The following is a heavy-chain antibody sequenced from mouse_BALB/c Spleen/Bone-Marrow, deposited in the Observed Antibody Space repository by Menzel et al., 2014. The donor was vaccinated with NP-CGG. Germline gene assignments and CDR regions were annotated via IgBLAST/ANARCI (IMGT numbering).Heavy chain of an antibody. J-gene: IGHJ2*01. CDR2: ISNLAYSI. D-gene: IGHD2-2*01. CDR3: TRDRGYDGGYYFDY. CDR1: GFNSSDYG. Sequence: EVHLVESGGGVVQPGGSRKLSCAASGFNSSDYGMAWVRLAPGKGPEWVGFISNLAYSIYYEDTVTGRFTISRENAKNTLYLEMSSLRFEDTAMYYCTRDRGYDGGYYFDYWGQGTTLTVSS. V-gene: IGHV5-15*02.